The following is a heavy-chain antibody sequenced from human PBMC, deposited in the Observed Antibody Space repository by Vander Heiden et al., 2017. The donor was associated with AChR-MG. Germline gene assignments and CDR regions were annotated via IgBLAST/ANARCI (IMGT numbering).Heavy chain of an antibody. CDR3: AKDKGLGIIAAAGTDY. Sequence: EVQLVESGGGLVQPGRSLRLSCAASGFTFGDYAMHWVRQAPGNGLEWVSGISWNSGSIGYADSVKGRFTISRDNAKNSLYLQMNSLRAEDTALYYCAKDKGLGIIAAAGTDYWGQGTLVTVSS. CDR2: ISWNSGSI. D-gene: IGHD6-13*01. CDR1: GFTFGDYA. V-gene: IGHV3-9*01. J-gene: IGHJ4*02.